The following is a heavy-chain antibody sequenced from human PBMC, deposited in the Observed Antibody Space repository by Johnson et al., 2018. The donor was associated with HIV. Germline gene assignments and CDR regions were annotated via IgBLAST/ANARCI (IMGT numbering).Heavy chain of an antibody. CDR1: GFTFSSYA. Sequence: QVQLVESGGGVVQPGRSLRLSCAASGFTFSSYAMHWVRQAPGKGLEWVAVISYDGSNKYYADSVKGRFTLSRDNSKNTLYLQMNSLRAEDTAVYYCARESGGYYDSSAREAFDIWGQGTMVTVSS. CDR2: ISYDGSNK. CDR3: ARESGGYYDSSAREAFDI. V-gene: IGHV3-30-3*01. D-gene: IGHD3-22*01. J-gene: IGHJ3*02.